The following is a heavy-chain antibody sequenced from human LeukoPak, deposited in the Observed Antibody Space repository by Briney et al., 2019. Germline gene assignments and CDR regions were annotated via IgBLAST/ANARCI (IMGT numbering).Heavy chain of an antibody. D-gene: IGHD3-10*01. CDR2: INHSGST. J-gene: IGHJ5*02. V-gene: IGHV4-34*01. CDR1: GGSFSGYY. Sequence: SETLSLTCAVYGGSFSGYYWSRIRQPPGKGLEWIGEINHSGSTNYNPSLKSRVTISVDTSKNQFSLKLSSVTAADTAVYYCARGRAKTDYYGSGSSSTWFDPWGQGTLVTVSS. CDR3: ARGRAKTDYYGSGSSSTWFDP.